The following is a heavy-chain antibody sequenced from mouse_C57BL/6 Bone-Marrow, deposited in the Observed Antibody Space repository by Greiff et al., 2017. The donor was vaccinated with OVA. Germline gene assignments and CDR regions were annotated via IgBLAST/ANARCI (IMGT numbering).Heavy chain of an antibody. V-gene: IGHV1-61*01. CDR3: ARHWDAVDY. D-gene: IGHD4-1*01. CDR2: IYPSDSET. CDR1: GYTFTSYW. Sequence: QVQLQQPGAELVRPGSSVKLSCKASGYTFTSYWLDWVKQRPGQGLEWIGNIYPSDSETHYNQKFKDKATLTVDKSSSTAYMQLSSLTSEDSAVYYCARHWDAVDYWGQGTTLTVSS. J-gene: IGHJ2*01.